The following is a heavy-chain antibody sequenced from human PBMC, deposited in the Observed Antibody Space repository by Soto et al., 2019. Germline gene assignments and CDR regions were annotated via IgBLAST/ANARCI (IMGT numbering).Heavy chain of an antibody. Sequence: ASVKVSCKASCYTFTSYGISWVRQAPGQGLEWMGWISAYNGNTNYAQKLQGRGTMTTDTSTSTAYMELRSLRSDDTAVYYCARWSGYSSSWYLSSIDAFDIWGQGTMVTVSS. V-gene: IGHV1-18*01. J-gene: IGHJ3*02. D-gene: IGHD6-13*01. CDR3: ARWSGYSSSWYLSSIDAFDI. CDR2: ISAYNGNT. CDR1: CYTFTSYG.